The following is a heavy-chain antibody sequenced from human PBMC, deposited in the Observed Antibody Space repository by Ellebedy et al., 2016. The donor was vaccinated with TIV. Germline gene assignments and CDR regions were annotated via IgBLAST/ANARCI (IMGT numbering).Heavy chain of an antibody. D-gene: IGHD2-21*02. CDR3: AGARNGDYSFDS. Sequence: GESLKISXQGSGYRFSTYWNGWVRQMPGEGLEWMGIIFLLDSTTKYSPSFQGQVTISADTSINTAYLQWDSLTTSDTATYYCAGARNGDYSFDSWGQGTLVAVST. V-gene: IGHV5-51*01. J-gene: IGHJ4*02. CDR2: IFLLDSTT. CDR1: GYRFSTYW.